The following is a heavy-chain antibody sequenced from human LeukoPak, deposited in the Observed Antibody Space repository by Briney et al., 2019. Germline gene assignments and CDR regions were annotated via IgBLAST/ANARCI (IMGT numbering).Heavy chain of an antibody. CDR3: ARGDYDGDCRLYRFL. V-gene: IGHV4-59*01. Sequence: SETLSLTSPVSGDTISTYDWNWIRQAPGRGPEWTGYVYYSGSTNYNPSLKSRLTISVDTSKNQVSLKLTSVTAADTALYYCARGDYDGDCRLYRFLWGRGTLVTVSS. D-gene: IGHD4-23*01. J-gene: IGHJ2*01. CDR1: GDTISTYD. CDR2: VYYSGST.